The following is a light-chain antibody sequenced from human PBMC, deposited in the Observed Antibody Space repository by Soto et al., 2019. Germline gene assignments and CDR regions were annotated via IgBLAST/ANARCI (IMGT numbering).Light chain of an antibody. J-gene: IGKJ2*01. CDR2: KAS. V-gene: IGKV1-5*03. Sequence: DIQMTQSPAILSAFIGDRVTITCRASQSISNWLAWYQQKPGKVPRLLIYKASTLQSGVPSRLSGSGSGTEFTLTISSVQPDDFATYYCQQYNTYWGYIFGQGTKLEMK. CDR1: QSISNW. CDR3: QQYNTYWGYI.